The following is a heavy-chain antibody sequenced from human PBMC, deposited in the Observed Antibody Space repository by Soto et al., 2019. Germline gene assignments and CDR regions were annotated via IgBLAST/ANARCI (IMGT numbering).Heavy chain of an antibody. CDR3: ARCYGDYEPGWFDP. J-gene: IGHJ5*02. CDR1: GGTFSSYT. V-gene: IGHV1-69*02. D-gene: IGHD4-17*01. Sequence: QVQLVQSGAEVKKPGSSVKVSCKASGGTFSSYTISWVRQAPGQGLEWMGRIIPILGIAKYAQKFQGRVTITADKSTSTAYMELSSLRSEETAVYYCARCYGDYEPGWFDPWGQGTLVTVSS. CDR2: IIPILGIA.